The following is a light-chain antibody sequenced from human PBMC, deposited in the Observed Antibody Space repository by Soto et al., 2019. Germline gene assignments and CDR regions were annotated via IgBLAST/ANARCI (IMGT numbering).Light chain of an antibody. CDR1: QSVSSF. Sequence: EIVLTQSPATLSLSPGERATLSCRASQSVSSFLAWYQQKPCQAPRLLIYDASNRATGIPARFSGSGSGTDFTLTISCLEPEDFEVYYCQQRSNWLTFGQGTRLEIK. V-gene: IGKV3-11*01. CDR2: DAS. J-gene: IGKJ5*01. CDR3: QQRSNWLT.